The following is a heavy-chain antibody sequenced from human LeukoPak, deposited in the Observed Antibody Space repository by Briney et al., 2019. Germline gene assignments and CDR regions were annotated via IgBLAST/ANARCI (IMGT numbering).Heavy chain of an antibody. CDR1: GFTFSSYS. J-gene: IGHJ4*02. CDR3: AKVLIGLSPGSGDY. CDR2: IRYDGSNK. D-gene: IGHD3-3*01. Sequence: GGSLRLSCAASGFTFSSYSMNWVRQAPGKGLEWVAFIRYDGSNKYYADSVKGRFTISRDNSKNTLYLQMNSLRAEDTAVYYCAKVLIGLSPGSGDYWGQGTLVTVSS. V-gene: IGHV3-30*02.